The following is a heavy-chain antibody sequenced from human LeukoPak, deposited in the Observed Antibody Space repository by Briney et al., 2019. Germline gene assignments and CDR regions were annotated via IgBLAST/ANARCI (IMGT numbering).Heavy chain of an antibody. V-gene: IGHV3-23*01. Sequence: GGSLRLSCAATGFTFSSYAMIWVRQAPGKGLEWVSTITVGGGDTNYADSVKGRFTISRDNSKNTLYLQMNSLRAEDTAVYYCAMLASQYLTSWFDYWGQGTLVTVSS. CDR2: ITVGGGDT. CDR3: AMLASQYLTSWFDY. D-gene: IGHD2/OR15-2a*01. CDR1: GFTFSSYA. J-gene: IGHJ4*02.